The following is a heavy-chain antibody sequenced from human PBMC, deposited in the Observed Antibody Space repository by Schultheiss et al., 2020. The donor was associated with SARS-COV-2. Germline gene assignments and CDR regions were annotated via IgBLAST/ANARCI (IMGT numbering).Heavy chain of an antibody. V-gene: IGHV1-2*02. CDR2: ISAYNGNT. J-gene: IGHJ6*02. CDR3: ARVVVNTMTGRRTHMDV. Sequence: ASVKVSCKASGYTFTGYYMHWVRQAPGQGLEWMGWISAYNGNTNYAQKFQGRVTMTRDTSISTAYMELSRLRSDDTAVYYCARVVVNTMTGRRTHMDVWGQGTTVTVSS. D-gene: IGHD3-22*01. CDR1: GYTFTGYY.